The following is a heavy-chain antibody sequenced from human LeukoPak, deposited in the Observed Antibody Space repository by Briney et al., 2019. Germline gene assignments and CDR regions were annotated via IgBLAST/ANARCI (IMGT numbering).Heavy chain of an antibody. CDR1: GFTFSNYE. CDR2: ISTSGSNI. CDR3: ARGVYDSSGYYQY. V-gene: IGHV3-48*03. Sequence: PGGSLRLSCAASGFTFSNYEMNWVRQAPGKGLEWVSYISTSGSNIYYADSVKGRFTISRDNGKSSLYLQMNSLRAEDTAVYYCARGVYDSSGYYQYWGQGTLVTVSS. D-gene: IGHD3-22*01. J-gene: IGHJ4*02.